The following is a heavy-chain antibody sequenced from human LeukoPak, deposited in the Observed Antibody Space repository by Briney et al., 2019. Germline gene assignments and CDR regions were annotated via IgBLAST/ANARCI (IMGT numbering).Heavy chain of an antibody. CDR3: ARETGGYRDAFDI. CDR2: ISTSSNYI. D-gene: IGHD7-27*01. J-gene: IGHJ3*02. V-gene: IGHV3-21*01. CDR1: GLTFSSYT. Sequence: GGSLRLSCAASGLTFSSYTMIWVRQAPGKGLEWVSSISTSSNYIYNADSVKGRFTISRDNAKNSLYLQMDSLRAEDTAVYYCARETGGYRDAFDIWGQGTMVTVSS.